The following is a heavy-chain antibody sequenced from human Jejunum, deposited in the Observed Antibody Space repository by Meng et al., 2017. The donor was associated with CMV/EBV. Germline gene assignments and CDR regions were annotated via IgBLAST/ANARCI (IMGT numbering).Heavy chain of an antibody. D-gene: IGHD6-6*01. V-gene: IGHV3-66*01. J-gene: IGHJ4*03. Sequence: LVGFWGGFAQPGGSLRLSGSASKFTVSNNYMAWVRQVPGMGLGWVSVFYSGGSKYYGDSVKDRFTISRDTSKNTVYLQMDSLRAEDTAVYYCARGAGSSSSRRYLDYCGQGTLVTVSS. CDR2: FYSGGSK. CDR3: ARGAGSSSSRRYLDY. CDR1: KFTVSNNY.